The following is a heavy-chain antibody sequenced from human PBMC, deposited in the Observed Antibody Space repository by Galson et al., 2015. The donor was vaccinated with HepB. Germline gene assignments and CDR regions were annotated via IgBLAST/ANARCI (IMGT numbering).Heavy chain of an antibody. V-gene: IGHV4-31*03. J-gene: IGHJ4*02. CDR2: IYYSGST. CDR3: ARGYSGPYYFDY. D-gene: IGHD5-12*01. Sequence: CTVSGGSISSGGYYWSWIRQHPGKGLEWIGYIYYSGSTYYNPSLKSRVTISVDTSKNQFSLKLSSVTAADTAVYYCARGYSGPYYFDYWGQGTLVTASS. CDR1: GGSISSGGYY.